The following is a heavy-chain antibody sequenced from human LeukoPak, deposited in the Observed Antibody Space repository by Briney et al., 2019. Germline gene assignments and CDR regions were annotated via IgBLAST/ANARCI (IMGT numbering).Heavy chain of an antibody. CDR2: IIPLLAIG. D-gene: IGHD2-2*01. CDR1: GGTFSSYG. J-gene: IGHJ6*02. CDR3: ARDGRSLGYCSSTSCLPYGMDV. V-gene: IGHV1-69*04. Sequence: SVKVSCKASGGTFSSYGISWVRQAPGQGLEWMGRIIPLLAIGNYAQKFQGRVTITADTSTSTAYMELSSLRSEDTAVYYCARDGRSLGYCSSTSCLPYGMDVWGQGTTVTVSS.